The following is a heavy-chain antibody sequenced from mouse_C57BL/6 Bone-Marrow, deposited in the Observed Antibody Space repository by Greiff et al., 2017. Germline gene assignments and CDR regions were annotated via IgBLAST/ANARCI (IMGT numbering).Heavy chain of an antibody. CDR2: IEPENGDT. CDR3: SYTWFAY. Sequence: EVQLQESGAELVRPGASVTLSCTASGFNIKDDYMHWVKQRPEQGLEWIGWIEPENGDTEYASKFQGKATITVDTSSNTAYLQLSSLTSEDTAVYYCSYTWFAYWGQGTLVTVSA. D-gene: IGHD2-12*01. V-gene: IGHV14-4*01. CDR1: GFNIKDDY. J-gene: IGHJ3*01.